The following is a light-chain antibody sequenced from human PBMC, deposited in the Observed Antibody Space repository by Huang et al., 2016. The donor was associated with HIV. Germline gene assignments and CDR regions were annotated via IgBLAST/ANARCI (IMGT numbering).Light chain of an antibody. CDR2: WAS. CDR3: QQYSSVPYT. V-gene: IGKV4-1*01. J-gene: IGKJ2*01. Sequence: DIVMTQSPDSLAVPLGERATINCTSSRSVLFPSNNKNFLAWYQQKSGQPPKLLIYWASTRESGVPDRFCGSGSGTVFTLTVANLQAEDVGVFYCQQYSSVPYTFGQGTKLEIK. CDR1: RSVLFPSNNKNF.